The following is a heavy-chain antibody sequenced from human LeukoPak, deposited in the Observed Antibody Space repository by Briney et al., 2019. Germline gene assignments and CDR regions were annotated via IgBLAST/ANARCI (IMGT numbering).Heavy chain of an antibody. J-gene: IGHJ3*02. CDR1: GFTFSSYE. V-gene: IGHV3-48*03. CDR3: AVPPGIAAAGKKSEDAFDI. Sequence: GGSLRLSCAASGFTFSSYEMNWVRQAPGKGLEWVSYISSSGSTIYYADSVKGRFTISRDNAKNSLYLQMNSLRAEDTAVYYCAVPPGIAAAGKKSEDAFDIWGQGTMVTVSS. CDR2: ISSSGSTI. D-gene: IGHD6-13*01.